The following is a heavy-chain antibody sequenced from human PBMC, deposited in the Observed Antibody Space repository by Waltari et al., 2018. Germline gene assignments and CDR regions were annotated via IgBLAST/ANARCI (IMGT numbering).Heavy chain of an antibody. V-gene: IGHV1-69-2*01. CDR3: AKDKDSDVSFYYMDV. D-gene: IGHD1-26*01. CDR2: VDPEDGES. J-gene: IGHJ6*03. CDR1: GYTFTDYY. Sequence: EVQLVQSGAEVKKPGATVKISCKASGYTFTDYYMHWVQQAPGRGLEWMGRVDPEDGESVYAERFQDRVTITADTSTATAYMELSGLKSEDTAVYYCAKDKDSDVSFYYMDVWGKGTTVTVSS.